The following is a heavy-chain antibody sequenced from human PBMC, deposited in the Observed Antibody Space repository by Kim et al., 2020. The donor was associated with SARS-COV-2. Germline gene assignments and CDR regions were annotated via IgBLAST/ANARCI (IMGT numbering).Heavy chain of an antibody. D-gene: IGHD2-8*01. CDR2: FSSNSAHM. J-gene: IGHJ4*02. V-gene: IGHV3-21*01. CDR3: ARIYSSNDIYYFDS. CDR1: GFIFSNYG. Sequence: GGSLRLSCAASGFIFSNYGMTWVRQAPEKGLEWVSSFSSNSAHMYYADSVTGRFSISRDNAKNSLYLQMNSLRAEDTAVYYCARIYSSNDIYYFDSWGQGTLVTVSS.